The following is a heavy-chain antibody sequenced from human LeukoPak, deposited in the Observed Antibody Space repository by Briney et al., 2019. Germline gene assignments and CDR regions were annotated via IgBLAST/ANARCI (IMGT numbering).Heavy chain of an antibody. CDR2: IYSGGNT. CDR3: VRDLGGRSGH. J-gene: IGHJ4*02. Sequence: GGSLRLSCAASGFTVSSNCMSWVRQAPGKGLEWVSVIYSGGNTYYADSVKGRSTIFRDNARNTLYLQMNSLRAEDTAVYYCVRDLGGRSGHWGQGTLVTVSS. D-gene: IGHD1-26*01. V-gene: IGHV3-53*01. CDR1: GFTVSSNC.